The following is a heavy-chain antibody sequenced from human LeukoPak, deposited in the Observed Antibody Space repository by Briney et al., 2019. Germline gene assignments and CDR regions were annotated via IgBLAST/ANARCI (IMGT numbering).Heavy chain of an antibody. V-gene: IGHV3-64*01. CDR1: GFTFSSYA. D-gene: IGHD2-2*01. CDR3: ARASAGLVVVPAANDY. Sequence: PGGSLRLSCAASGFTFSSYAMHWVRQAPGKGLEYVSAISSNGGSTYYANSVKGRFTISRDNSKNTLYLQMGSLRAEDMAVYYCARASAGLVVVPAANDYWGQGTLVTVSS. CDR2: ISSNGGST. J-gene: IGHJ4*02.